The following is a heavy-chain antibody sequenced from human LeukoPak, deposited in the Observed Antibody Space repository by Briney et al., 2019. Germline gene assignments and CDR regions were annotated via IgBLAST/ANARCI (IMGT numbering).Heavy chain of an antibody. CDR3: AKGLGTGSVLARPLHY. Sequence: GGSLRLTCAASGFPFSTYDMHWVRQAPDKGLQWVAVISSDGYRTDYPDSVRGRFTISRDNFKNTVDLQMISVTAEDTAMYFCAKGLGTGSVLARPLHYWGQGTLVTVSS. D-gene: IGHD3-10*01. CDR1: GFPFSTYD. CDR2: ISSDGYRT. J-gene: IGHJ4*02. V-gene: IGHV3-30*18.